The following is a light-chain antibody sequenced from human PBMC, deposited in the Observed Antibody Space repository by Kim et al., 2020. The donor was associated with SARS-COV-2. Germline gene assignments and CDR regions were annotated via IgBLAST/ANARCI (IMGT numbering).Light chain of an antibody. V-gene: IGLV1-44*01. CDR2: SNN. CDR1: SSNIGSNT. J-gene: IGLJ3*02. Sequence: PGQRVTISCSRSSSNIGSNTVNWYQQLPGTAPKLLIYSNNQQPSGVPDRFSGSKSVTSASLAISGLQSEDEADYYCAAWDDSLNVVFGGGTQLTVL. CDR3: AAWDDSLNVV.